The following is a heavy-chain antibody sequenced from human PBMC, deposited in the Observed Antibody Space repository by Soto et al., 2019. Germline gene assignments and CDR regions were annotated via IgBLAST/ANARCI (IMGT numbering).Heavy chain of an antibody. V-gene: IGHV6-1*01. CDR2: TYYRSKWYN. CDR3: ARAWGFSSGWYGSFSY. CDR1: GDSVSSNRAA. Sequence: SQTLSLTCAISGDSVSSNRAAWNWIRQSPSSGLEWLGRTYYRSKWYNDYAVSVKSRITINPDTSKNQFSLQLNSVTPEDTAVYYCARAWGFSSGWYGSFSYWGQGTLVTVSS. D-gene: IGHD6-19*01. J-gene: IGHJ4*02.